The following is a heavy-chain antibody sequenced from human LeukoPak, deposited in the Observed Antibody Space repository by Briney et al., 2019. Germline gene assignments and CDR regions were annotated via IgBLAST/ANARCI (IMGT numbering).Heavy chain of an antibody. CDR3: ARLGGRRETYGWLGP. V-gene: IGHV4-59*01. Sequence: SETLSLTCTVSGGSISGYYWSWIRQPPGKGLEYIGYIYYSGSTNYNPSLNSRVTMSVDTSKNQFSLRLTSVTAAYTAVHYCARLGGRRETYGWLGPWGQGTLVTVSS. D-gene: IGHD3-16*01. J-gene: IGHJ5*02. CDR1: GGSISGYY. CDR2: IYYSGST.